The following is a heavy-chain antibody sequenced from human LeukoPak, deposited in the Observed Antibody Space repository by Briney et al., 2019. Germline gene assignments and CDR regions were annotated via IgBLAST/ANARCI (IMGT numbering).Heavy chain of an antibody. CDR3: ARPVIGIAWFDP. V-gene: IGHV4-39*01. J-gene: IGHJ5*02. CDR2: IYYSGST. D-gene: IGHD2-21*01. CDR1: GGSISSSSYY. Sequence: SETLSLTCTVSGGSISSSSYYWGWIRQPPGKGLEWIGSIYYSGSTYYNPSLKSRVTISVDTPKNQFSLKLSSVTAADTAVYYCARPVIGIAWFDPWGQGTLVTVSS.